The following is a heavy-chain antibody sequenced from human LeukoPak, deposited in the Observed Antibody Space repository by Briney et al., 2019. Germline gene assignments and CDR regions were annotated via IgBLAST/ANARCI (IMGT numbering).Heavy chain of an antibody. CDR1: GYTFTAYY. Sequence: ASVKVSCXASGYTFTAYYMHWVRQAHGQGLEWMEWINPNSGGTNYAQKFQGRVTMTRDTSISTAYMELSRLRSDDTAVYYCARHDYGDYVGYFDYWGQGTLVTVSS. J-gene: IGHJ4*02. V-gene: IGHV1-2*02. D-gene: IGHD4-17*01. CDR2: INPNSGGT. CDR3: ARHDYGDYVGYFDY.